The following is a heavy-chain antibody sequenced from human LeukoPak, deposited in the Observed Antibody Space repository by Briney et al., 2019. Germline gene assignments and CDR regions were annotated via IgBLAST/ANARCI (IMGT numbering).Heavy chain of an antibody. Sequence: PGGSLRLSCAASGFTFRSYTMHWVRQAPGKGLEWVAVISYDGTTKYYADSVKGRFTISRDKSKNTLILQMNSLRTEDTAIYYCARDKYHSSWQGSNFDYWGQGTLVTVSS. D-gene: IGHD2-2*01. CDR2: ISYDGTTK. J-gene: IGHJ4*02. CDR3: ARDKYHSSWQGSNFDY. V-gene: IGHV3-30*04. CDR1: GFTFRSYT.